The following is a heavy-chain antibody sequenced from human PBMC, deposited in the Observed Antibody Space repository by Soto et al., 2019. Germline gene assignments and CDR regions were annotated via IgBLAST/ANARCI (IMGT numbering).Heavy chain of an antibody. D-gene: IGHD3-22*01. CDR1: GYSFTSYW. V-gene: IGHV5-10-1*01. CDR3: ARHGLYDSSGYYYVGGAYSYGMDV. CDR2: IDPSDSYT. J-gene: IGHJ6*02. Sequence: PGESLKISCKGSGYSFTSYWISWVRQMPGKGLEWMGRIDPSDSYTNYSPSFQGHVTISADKSISTAYLQWSSLKASDTAMYYCARHGLYDSSGYYYVGGAYSYGMDVWGQGTTVTVSS.